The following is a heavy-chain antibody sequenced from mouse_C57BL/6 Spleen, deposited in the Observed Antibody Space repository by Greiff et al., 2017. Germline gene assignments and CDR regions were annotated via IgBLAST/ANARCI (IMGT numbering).Heavy chain of an antibody. Sequence: QVQLKQSGAELMKPGASVKLSCKATGYTFTGYWIEWVKQRPGHGLEWIGEILPGSGSTNYNEKFKGKATFTAATSSNTAYMQLSSLTTEDSAIYYCARHVDSSGWGFAYWGQGTLVTVSA. CDR1: GYTFTGYW. J-gene: IGHJ3*01. D-gene: IGHD3-2*02. CDR3: ARHVDSSGWGFAY. V-gene: IGHV1-9*01. CDR2: ILPGSGST.